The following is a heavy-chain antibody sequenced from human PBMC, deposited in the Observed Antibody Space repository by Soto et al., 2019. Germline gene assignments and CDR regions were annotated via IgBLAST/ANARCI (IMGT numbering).Heavy chain of an antibody. V-gene: IGHV3-30*18. CDR3: ANNYGGNWYFDL. CDR2: ISYDGSNK. D-gene: IGHD4-17*01. CDR1: GFTFSSYG. J-gene: IGHJ2*01. Sequence: QVQLVESGGGVVQPGRSLRLSCAASGFTFSSYGMHWVRQAPGKGLEWVAVISYDGSNKYYADSVKGRFTISRDNSKNTLYLKMNSLRAEDTAVYYCANNYGGNWYFDLWGRGTLVTVSS.